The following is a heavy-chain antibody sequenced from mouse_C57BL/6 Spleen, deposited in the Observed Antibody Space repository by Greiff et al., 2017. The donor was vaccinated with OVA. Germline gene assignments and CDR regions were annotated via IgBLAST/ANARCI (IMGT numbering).Heavy chain of an antibody. CDR1: GYTFTDHT. D-gene: IGHD2-10*02. CDR3: ARGYGSNYYAMDY. CDR2: IYPRDGST. V-gene: IGHV1-78*01. Sequence: VQLQQSDAELVKPGASVKISCKVSGYTFTDHTIHWMKQRPEQGLEWIGYIYPRDGSTKYNEKFKGKATLTADKSSSTAYMQLNSLTSDDSAVYFCARGYGSNYYAMDYWGQGTSVTVSS. J-gene: IGHJ4*01.